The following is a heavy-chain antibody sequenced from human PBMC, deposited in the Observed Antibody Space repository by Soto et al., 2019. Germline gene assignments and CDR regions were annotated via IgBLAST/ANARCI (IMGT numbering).Heavy chain of an antibody. CDR3: ARGPSHGAFDY. D-gene: IGHD5-18*01. CDR1: GYTFIVYF. Sequence: QVHLVQSGAEVKKPVASVKLSCKASGYTFIVYFLHWFRQAPGQGPEWVGWINPKNGDTKYAQKFQGRVTMTRDTSIDTVYMELSGLQSDDTTVYYCARGPSHGAFDYWGQGTLVTVSS. V-gene: IGHV1-2*02. CDR2: INPKNGDT. J-gene: IGHJ4*02.